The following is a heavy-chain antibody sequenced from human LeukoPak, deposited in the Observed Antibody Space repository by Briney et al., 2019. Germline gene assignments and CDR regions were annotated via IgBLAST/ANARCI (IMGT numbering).Heavy chain of an antibody. V-gene: IGHV1-8*01. D-gene: IGHD6-13*01. CDR1: GYTFTSYD. CDR3: AKGYPPAGKRGGDWFDP. J-gene: IGHJ5*02. Sequence: ASVKVSCKASGYTFTSYDINWVRQATGQGLEWMGWMNPNSGNTGYAQKFQGRVTMTRNTSISTAHMELSSLKSEDTALYNCAKGYPPAGKRGGDWFDPWGQGTLVTVSS. CDR2: MNPNSGNT.